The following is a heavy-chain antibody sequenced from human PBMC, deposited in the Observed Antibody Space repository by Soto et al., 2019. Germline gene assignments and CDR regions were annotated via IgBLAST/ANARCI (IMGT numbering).Heavy chain of an antibody. D-gene: IGHD3-22*01. CDR1: GFSLSTSGVA. J-gene: IGHJ2*01. V-gene: IGHV2-5*01. CDR2: IFWNDDK. CDR3: AHRRRVVITDTTHWYFDF. Sequence: QITLKESGPTLVQPTQTLTLTCTFSGFSLSTSGVAVGWIRQPPGKALEWLALIFWNDDKRYSPSLNTRLTITKDTSKNQVVLTISNMDSVDTATYYCAHRRRVVITDTTHWYFDFWGRGTLVTVSS.